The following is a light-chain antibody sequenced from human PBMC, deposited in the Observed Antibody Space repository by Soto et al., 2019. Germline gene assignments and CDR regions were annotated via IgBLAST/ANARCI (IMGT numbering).Light chain of an antibody. CDR1: HGINNF. V-gene: IGKV1-33*01. CDR3: QQHENLPPT. J-gene: IGKJ4*01. CDR2: DTS. Sequence: DIRMTQSPSSLSASVGDRITITCQASHGINNFLNWYQQKPGKAPRLLIYDTSNVEGGVPSRFSGTGSGTDFTFAISSLQPEDIATYYCQQHENLPPTFGGGTKVEIK.